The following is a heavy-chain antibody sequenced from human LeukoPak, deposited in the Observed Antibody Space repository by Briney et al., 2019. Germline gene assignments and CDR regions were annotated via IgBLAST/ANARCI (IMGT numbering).Heavy chain of an antibody. J-gene: IGHJ4*02. Sequence: PSETLSLTCAVYGGSFSGYYWSWIRQPPGKGLEWIGEINHSGSTNYNPSLKSRVTISVDTSKNQFSLKLGSVTAADTAVYYCARVSHTYSSSWDYWGQGTLVTVSS. CDR2: INHSGST. CDR3: ARVSHTYSSSWDY. V-gene: IGHV4-34*01. D-gene: IGHD6-13*01. CDR1: GGSFSGYY.